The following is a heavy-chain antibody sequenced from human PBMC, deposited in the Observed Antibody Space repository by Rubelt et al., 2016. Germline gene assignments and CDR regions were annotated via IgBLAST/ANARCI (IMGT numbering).Heavy chain of an antibody. V-gene: IGHV4-59*08. J-gene: IGHJ4*02. CDR3: ARLYSSTWTPYYFDY. D-gene: IGHD6-13*01. CDR2: IYFSGRT. CDR1: GGSISSYY. Sequence: QVQLQESGPGLVKPSETLSLTCTVSGGSISSYYWSWIRQPPGKGLECIGYIYFSGRTNYNPSLESRVTISVDTSKNQFSLNVSAVTAAETAVYYCARLYSSTWTPYYFDYWGQGTLVTVSS.